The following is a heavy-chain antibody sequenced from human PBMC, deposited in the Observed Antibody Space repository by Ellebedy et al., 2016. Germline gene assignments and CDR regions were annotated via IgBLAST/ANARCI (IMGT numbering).Heavy chain of an antibody. D-gene: IGHD4-17*01. V-gene: IGHV3-23*01. Sequence: GGSLRLXCTASGFTFSSYAMSWVRQAPGKGLKWVSGISRTDDSTYYADSVKGRFTISRDNPKNTLYLEMNNLRAEDTAVYYCAKDRDDDGDYVFDSWGQGTLVTVSS. CDR3: AKDRDDDGDYVFDS. CDR2: ISRTDDST. J-gene: IGHJ4*02. CDR1: GFTFSSYA.